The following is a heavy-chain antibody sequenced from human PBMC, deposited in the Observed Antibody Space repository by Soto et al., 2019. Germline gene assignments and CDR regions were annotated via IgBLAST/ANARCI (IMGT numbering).Heavy chain of an antibody. J-gene: IGHJ4*02. CDR2: INHSGST. CDR1: GGSFSGYY. CDR3: ARRRPYGGNSH. Sequence: QVQLQQWGAGLLKPSETLSLTCTVYGGSFSGYYWSWIRQPPGKGLEWIGEINHSGSTNYNPSLRSXXTXSXXPSKNQFALKLSSVTAADTAVYYCARRRPYGGNSHWGQGALVTVSS. V-gene: IGHV4-34*01. D-gene: IGHD4-17*01.